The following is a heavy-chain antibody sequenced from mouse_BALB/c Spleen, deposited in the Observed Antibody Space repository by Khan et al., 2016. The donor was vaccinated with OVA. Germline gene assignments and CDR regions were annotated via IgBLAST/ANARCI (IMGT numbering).Heavy chain of an antibody. D-gene: IGHD2-4*01. J-gene: IGHJ3*01. CDR1: GYSITSEYT. CDR2: ISYSGNT. Sequence: EVQLQESGPGLVKPSQSLSLTCTVTGYSITSEYTWNWIRQFPGNKLEWMGFISYSGNTRYTPSLKSRISITRDTSKNQFFLQLNSVTSEDTATNYCARKDYYDYDPFPYWGQGTLVTVSA. CDR3: ARKDYYDYDPFPY. V-gene: IGHV3-2*02.